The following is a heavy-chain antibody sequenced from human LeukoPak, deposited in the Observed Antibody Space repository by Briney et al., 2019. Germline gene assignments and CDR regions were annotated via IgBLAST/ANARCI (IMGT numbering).Heavy chain of an antibody. CDR2: ISSSGSTI. D-gene: IGHD3-10*01. CDR3: ARVGYGSGSYFRYLDYYYYYMDV. Sequence: GGSLRLSCAASGFTFSSYEMNWVRQAPGKGLEWVSYISSSGSTIYYADSVKGRFTISRDNAKNSLYLQMNSLRAEDTAVYYCARVGYGSGSYFRYLDYYYYYMDVWGKGTTVTISS. J-gene: IGHJ6*03. CDR1: GFTFSSYE. V-gene: IGHV3-48*03.